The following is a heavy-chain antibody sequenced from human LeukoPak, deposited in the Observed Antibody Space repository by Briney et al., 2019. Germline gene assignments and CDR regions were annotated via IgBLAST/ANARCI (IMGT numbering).Heavy chain of an antibody. CDR1: GYTFTGYY. D-gene: IGHD3-10*01. V-gene: IGHV1-2*02. CDR3: ARSDGVWFGTLDF. CDR2: INPNSGGT. Sequence: ASVKVSCKASGYTFTGYYIYWVRQATGPGLEWMGWINPNSGGTNYAQKFQGRITMTRDTSITTAYMKLSRLNSDDTAVYYCARSDGVWFGTLDFWGLGTLVTVSS. J-gene: IGHJ4*02.